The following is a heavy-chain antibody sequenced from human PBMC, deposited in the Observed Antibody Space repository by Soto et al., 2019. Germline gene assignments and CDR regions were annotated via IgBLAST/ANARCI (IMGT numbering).Heavy chain of an antibody. CDR3: AKDIFDSSGSDY. CDR2: ISWDGGST. D-gene: IGHD3-22*01. V-gene: IGHV3-43*01. J-gene: IGHJ4*02. Sequence: GGSLRLSCAASGFTFDDYTMHWVRQAPGKGLEWVSLISWDGGSTYYADPVKGRFTISRDNSKNSLYLQMNSLRTEDTALYYCAKDIFDSSGSDYWGQGTLVTVSS. CDR1: GFTFDDYT.